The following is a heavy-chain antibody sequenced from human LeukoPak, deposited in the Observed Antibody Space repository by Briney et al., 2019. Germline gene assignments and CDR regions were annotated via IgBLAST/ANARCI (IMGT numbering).Heavy chain of an antibody. J-gene: IGHJ4*02. CDR1: GFTFSSYS. CDR3: ASNLDYYDSSGYDGANY. D-gene: IGHD3-22*01. Sequence: GGSQRLSCAASGFTFSSYSMNWVRQAPGKGLEWVSSISSSSSYIYYADSVKGRFTISRDNAKNSLYLQMNSLRAEDTAVYYCASNLDYYDSSGYDGANYWGQGTLVTVSS. V-gene: IGHV3-21*01. CDR2: ISSSSSYI.